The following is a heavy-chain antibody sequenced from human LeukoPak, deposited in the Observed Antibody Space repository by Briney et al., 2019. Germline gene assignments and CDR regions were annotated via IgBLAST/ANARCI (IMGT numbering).Heavy chain of an antibody. CDR3: ATVKFLDTAMSNWFDP. J-gene: IGHJ5*02. CDR2: FDPEDGET. V-gene: IGHV1-24*01. CDR1: GYTLTELS. D-gene: IGHD5-18*01. Sequence: ASVKVSCKVSGYTLTELSMHWVRQAPGKGLERMGGFDPEDGETIYAQKFQGRVTMTEDTSTDTAYMELSSLRSEDTAVYYCATVKFLDTAMSNWFDPWGQGTLVTVSS.